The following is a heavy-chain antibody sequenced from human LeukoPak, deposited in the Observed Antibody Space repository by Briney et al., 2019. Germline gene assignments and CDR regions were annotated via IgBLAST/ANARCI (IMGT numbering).Heavy chain of an antibody. CDR1: GYSFTAFY. CDR2: INPNTGGT. V-gene: IGHV1-2*02. J-gene: IGHJ6*02. CDR3: ARPPVYGGSEGRDV. Sequence: ASVKVSCKASGYSFTAFYIHWVRQAPGQGLEWMGWINPNTGGTSHAQKFQDRVTMTRDTSTNTAYMELSRLGSDDTANYYCARPPVYGGSEGRDVGGQGPTVTVSS. D-gene: IGHD6-6*01.